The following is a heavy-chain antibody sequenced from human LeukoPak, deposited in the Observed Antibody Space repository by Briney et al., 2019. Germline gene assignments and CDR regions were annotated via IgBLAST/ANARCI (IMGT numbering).Heavy chain of an antibody. J-gene: IGHJ6*03. CDR2: INSDGSST. CDR1: GFTFSSYW. D-gene: IGHD5-12*01. CDR3: ATLRGYSGYDPQHYYYYMDV. Sequence: TGGSLRLSCAASGFTFSSYWMHWVRQAPGKGLVWVSRINSDGSSTSYADSVKGRFTISRDNAKNTLYLQMNSLRAEDTAVYYCATLRGYSGYDPQHYYYYMDVWGKGTTVTISS. V-gene: IGHV3-74*01.